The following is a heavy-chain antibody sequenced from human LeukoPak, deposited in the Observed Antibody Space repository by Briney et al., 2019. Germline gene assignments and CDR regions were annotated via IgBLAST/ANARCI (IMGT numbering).Heavy chain of an antibody. CDR2: IYYSGST. J-gene: IGHJ6*02. Sequence: SETLSLTCTVSGGSISSSSYYWGGVRQPPGKGLEWIGSIYYSGSTYYHPSLKSRFTISVDTSKNQFSLKLSSVTAADTAVYYCARPPLMDVWGQGTTVTVSS. V-gene: IGHV4-39*01. CDR1: GGSISSSSYY. CDR3: ARPPLMDV.